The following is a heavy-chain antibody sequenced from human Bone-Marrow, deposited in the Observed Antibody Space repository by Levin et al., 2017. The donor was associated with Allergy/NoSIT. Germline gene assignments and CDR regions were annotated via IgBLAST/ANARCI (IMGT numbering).Heavy chain of an antibody. D-gene: IGHD2-21*01. CDR3: ARVGAYCGGECDNWFDP. CDR2: IFPGDSDT. Sequence: GESLKISCTGSGYSFATYWVAWVRQMPGKGLDWVGIIFPGDSDTKYNPTFQGHVTISADKSINTAYLQWNNLKASDTAMYYCARVGAYCGGECDNWFDPWGQGTLVTVSS. V-gene: IGHV5-51*01. J-gene: IGHJ5*02. CDR1: GYSFATYW.